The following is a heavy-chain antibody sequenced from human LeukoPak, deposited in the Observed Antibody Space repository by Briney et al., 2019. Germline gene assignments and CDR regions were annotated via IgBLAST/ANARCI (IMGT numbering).Heavy chain of an antibody. CDR3: ARSEGTMIVVVGNAFDI. D-gene: IGHD3-22*01. Sequence: NPSETLSLTXTVSGGSISSSSYYWGWIRQPPGKGLEWIGSIYYSGSTYYNPSLKSRVTISVDTSKNQFSLKLSSVTAADTAVYYCARSEGTMIVVVGNAFDIWGQGTMVTVSS. V-gene: IGHV4-39*01. CDR1: GGSISSSSYY. CDR2: IYYSGST. J-gene: IGHJ3*02.